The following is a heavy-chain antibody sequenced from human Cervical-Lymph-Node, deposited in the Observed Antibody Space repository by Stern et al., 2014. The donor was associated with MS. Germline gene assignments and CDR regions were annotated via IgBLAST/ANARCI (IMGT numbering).Heavy chain of an antibody. V-gene: IGHV1-69*01. CDR2: IIPIFGTA. J-gene: IGHJ6*02. CDR1: GGTFSSYA. Sequence: QLVQSGAEVKKPGSSVKVSCKASGGTFSSYAINWVRQVPGQGLEWMGGIIPIFGTANYAQKFQGRVTITADESTSTAYMKLSRLRSEDTAVYYCASTTGTTFYYGMDVWGQGTTVTVSS. D-gene: IGHD1-1*01. CDR3: ASTTGTTFYYGMDV.